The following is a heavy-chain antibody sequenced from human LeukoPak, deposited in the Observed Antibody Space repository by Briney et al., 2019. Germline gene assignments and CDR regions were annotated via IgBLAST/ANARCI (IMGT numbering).Heavy chain of an antibody. CDR2: IIPDGTTQ. V-gene: IGHV3-7*01. D-gene: IGHD2-15*01. CDR3: ADVDANA. J-gene: IGHJ5*02. Sequence: GGSLRLSCAASGFTFSSYWVSWVRQAPGKGLEWVASIIPDGTTQYYVDSMKGRFTISRDNAKSSLYLQVNSLRVEDTAVYYCADVDANAWGQGTLVTVSS. CDR1: GFTFSSYW.